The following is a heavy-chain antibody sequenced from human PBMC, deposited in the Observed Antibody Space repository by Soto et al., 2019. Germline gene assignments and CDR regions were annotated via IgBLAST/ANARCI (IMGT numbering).Heavy chain of an antibody. CDR1: GASISGSDNY. CDR2: TDYSGST. D-gene: IGHD2-8*01. CDR3: ARGSGVDESHYFDS. V-gene: IGHV4-30-4*01. J-gene: IGHJ4*02. Sequence: KPSETLSLTCTVSGASISGSDNYWSWIRQPPGKGLQWIGYTDYSGSTYYNPSLKSRFTISLDTYKNQFSLRVTSVTAADTAMFYCARGSGVDESHYFDSWGQGTLVTVSS.